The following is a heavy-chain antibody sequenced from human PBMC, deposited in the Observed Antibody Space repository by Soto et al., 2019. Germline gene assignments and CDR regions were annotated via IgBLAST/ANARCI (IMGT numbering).Heavy chain of an antibody. CDR2: IYYSGST. D-gene: IGHD2-2*01. J-gene: IGHJ6*02. CDR3: ARDARGPAAMHYGMDV. Sequence: SETLSLTCTVSVGSISSYYWSWIRQPPGKGLEWIGYIYYSGSTNYNPSLKSRITISVDTSKNQSSLKLRSVTAADPAVYYCARDARGPAAMHYGMDVWGQGTTVTVSS. CDR1: VGSISSYY. V-gene: IGHV4-59*01.